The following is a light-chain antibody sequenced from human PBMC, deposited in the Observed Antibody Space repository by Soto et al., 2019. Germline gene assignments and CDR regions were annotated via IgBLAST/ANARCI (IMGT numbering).Light chain of an antibody. V-gene: IGKV3-15*01. CDR2: DTS. CDR3: QPYNNWPLT. J-gene: IGKJ4*01. CDR1: QGIGDT. Sequence: VMRQSPATLSVSPGPGSTLACRASQGIGDTLAWYQHKPGQTPRILIYDTSTRATGVPTRFSGSRYGAEFNLTINSLQPEDFAVYYCQPYNNWPLTFGGGTKVDIK.